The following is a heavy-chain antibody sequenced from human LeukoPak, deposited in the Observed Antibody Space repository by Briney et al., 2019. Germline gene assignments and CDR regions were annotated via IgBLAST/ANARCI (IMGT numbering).Heavy chain of an antibody. J-gene: IGHJ4*02. D-gene: IGHD1-26*01. CDR1: GYTFNTYG. Sequence: ASVKVSCRASGYTFNTYGVTWVRQVPGQGFEWMGWINPYNGDTNYAQKFQGRVTMTTDTLTSTVFMELRSLRSDDTAVYFCARGGLSGIYGIDYWGQGTLVTVSS. CDR2: INPYNGDT. CDR3: ARGGLSGIYGIDY. V-gene: IGHV1-18*01.